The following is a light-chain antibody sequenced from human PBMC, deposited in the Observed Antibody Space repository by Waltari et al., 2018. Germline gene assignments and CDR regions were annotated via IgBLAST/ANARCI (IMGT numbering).Light chain of an antibody. J-gene: IGLJ2*01. CDR2: GKN. CDR1: SLRSSY. CDR3: TSRDSSGNHVV. V-gene: IGLV3-19*01. Sequence: SSELTQDPAVSVALGQTVRITCQGDSLRSSYARWYQQKPGQAPVLVIYGKNNRPSGLPDRFSGSSSGNTASLTISGAQAEDEADYYCTSRDSSGNHVVFGGGTKLTVL.